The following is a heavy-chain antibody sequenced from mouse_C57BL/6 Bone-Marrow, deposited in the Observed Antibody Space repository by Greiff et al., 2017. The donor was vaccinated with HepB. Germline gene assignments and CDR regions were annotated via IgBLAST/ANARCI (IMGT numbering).Heavy chain of an antibody. D-gene: IGHD1-1*01. CDR1: GYTFTSYW. CDR2: IYPGNSDT. CDR3: TRRDSSYYYAMDY. Sequence: EVQLQQSGTVLARPGASVKMSCKTSGYTFTSYWMHWVKQRPGQGLEWIGAIYPGNSDTSYNQKFKGKAKLTAVTSARTAYMELSSLTNEDSAVYYCTRRDSSYYYAMDYWGQGTSVTVSS. V-gene: IGHV1-5*01. J-gene: IGHJ4*01.